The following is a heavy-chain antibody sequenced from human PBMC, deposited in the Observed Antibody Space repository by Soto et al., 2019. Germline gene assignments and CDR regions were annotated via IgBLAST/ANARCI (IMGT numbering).Heavy chain of an antibody. CDR2: IRAGRGGST. D-gene: IGHD6-6*01. Sequence: GGSLRLSCVAAGFTFNSYAMSWVRQAPGKGLEWVSVIRAGRGGSTCYADSVKGRFTISRDTSRNTLYLQMNSLTAHDTAVYYGAKGAYTSSSLDYWGQGTLVTVSS. J-gene: IGHJ4*02. CDR1: GFTFNSYA. CDR3: AKGAYTSSSLDY. V-gene: IGHV3-23*01.